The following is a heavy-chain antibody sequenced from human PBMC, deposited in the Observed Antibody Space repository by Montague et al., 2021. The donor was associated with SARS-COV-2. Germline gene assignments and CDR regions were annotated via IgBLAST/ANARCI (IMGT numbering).Heavy chain of an antibody. CDR2: IYDSGST. V-gene: IGHV4-59*02. CDR1: GSSVKSYY. D-gene: IGHD1-20*01. J-gene: IGHJ6*02. CDR3: ARDLGYNWNYYYYYGMDV. Sequence: SETLSLTCIVSGSSVKSYYWSWIRQPPGKGLEWIGYIYDSGSTNYNPSLKSRVTISVDTSKNQFSLKLSSVTAADTAVYYCARDLGYNWNYYYYYGMDVWGQGTTVTVSS.